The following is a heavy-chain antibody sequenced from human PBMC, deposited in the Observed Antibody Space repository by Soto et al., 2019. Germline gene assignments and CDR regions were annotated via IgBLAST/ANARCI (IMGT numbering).Heavy chain of an antibody. CDR1: GGTFSSYA. CDR3: ARGRNSPTIGVVTSSLDAFDI. J-gene: IGHJ3*02. D-gene: IGHD2-21*02. CDR2: IIPIFGTA. Sequence: QVQLVQSGAEVKKPGSSVKVSCKASGGTFSSYAISWVRQAPGQGLEWMGGIIPIFGTANYAQKFQGRVTITADESTSTAYMELSSLRSGDTAVYYCARGRNSPTIGVVTSSLDAFDIWGQGTMVTVSS. V-gene: IGHV1-69*12.